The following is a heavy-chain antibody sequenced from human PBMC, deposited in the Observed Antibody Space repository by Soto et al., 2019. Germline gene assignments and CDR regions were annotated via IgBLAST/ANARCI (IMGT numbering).Heavy chain of an antibody. J-gene: IGHJ4*02. CDR2: INPGNGNT. Sequence: QVQLVQSGAEVKKPGASVKVSCKASGYTFTSYGINWVRQAHGRGLEWMGWINPGNGNTKYSQQFQGRVIIDRDTSASTAYMELSSLRSEDTAVYYCARGGYFDSSNYLAYWGLGTLVSVSS. D-gene: IGHD3-22*01. V-gene: IGHV1-3*01. CDR1: GYTFTSYG. CDR3: ARGGYFDSSNYLAY.